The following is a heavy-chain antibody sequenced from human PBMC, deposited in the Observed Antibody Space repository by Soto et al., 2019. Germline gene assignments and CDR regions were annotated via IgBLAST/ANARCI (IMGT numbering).Heavy chain of an antibody. D-gene: IGHD3-16*02. J-gene: IGHJ4*02. CDR3: TTPLYYDYVWGSYRSDFDY. V-gene: IGHV3-15*07. Sequence: PGGSLRLSCAASGFTFSNAWMNWVRQAPGKGLEWVGRIKSKTDGGTTDYAAPVKGRFTISRDDSKNTLYLQMNSLKTEDTAVYYCTTPLYYDYVWGSYRSDFDYWGQGTLVTVSS. CDR1: GFTFSNAW. CDR2: IKSKTDGGTT.